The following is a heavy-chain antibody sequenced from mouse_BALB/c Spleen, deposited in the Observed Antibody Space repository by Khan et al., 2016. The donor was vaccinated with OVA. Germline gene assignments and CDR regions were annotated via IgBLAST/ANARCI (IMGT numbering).Heavy chain of an antibody. CDR2: INTYTGEP. V-gene: IGHV9-1*02. CDR1: GFTFTNYG. J-gene: IGHJ1*01. CDR3: ARISAYWYSDF. Sequence: QIQLVQSGPELKKPGETVKISCKASGFTFTNYGMNWVKQAPGKDLLGMGWINTYTGEPTYGDDFKGRFVLSLETSASTAYLQISNLINEDMATYFCARISAYWYSDFWGAGTTVTVSS. D-gene: IGHD6-2*01.